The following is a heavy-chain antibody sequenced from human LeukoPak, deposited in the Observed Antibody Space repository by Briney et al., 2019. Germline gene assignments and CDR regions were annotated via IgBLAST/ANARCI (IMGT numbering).Heavy chain of an antibody. V-gene: IGHV3-23*01. Sequence: GGSLRLSCAASGFTFSSYAMSWVRQAPGKGLEWVSAISGSGGSTYYADSVKGRFTISRDNSKNTLYLQMNSLRAEDTAVYYCAKKSVRQQTAYWRGRHFDYWGQGTLVTVSS. CDR3: AKKSVRQQTAYWRGRHFDY. CDR1: GFTFSSYA. D-gene: IGHD2-21*01. J-gene: IGHJ4*02. CDR2: ISGSGGST.